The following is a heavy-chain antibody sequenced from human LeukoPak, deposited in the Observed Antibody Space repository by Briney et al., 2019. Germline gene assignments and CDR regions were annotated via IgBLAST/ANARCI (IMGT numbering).Heavy chain of an antibody. CDR1: GYTFTRYY. D-gene: IGHD2-2*01. V-gene: IGHV1-46*01. Sequence: ASVKVSCKASGYTFTRYYMHWVRQAPGQGLEWMGIINPSGGSTNYAQKFQGRVTMTRDMSTSTVYMELSSLRSEDTAVYYCARVRYCTSTSCPDFDCWGQGTLVTVSS. CDR3: ARVRYCTSTSCPDFDC. CDR2: INPSGGST. J-gene: IGHJ4*02.